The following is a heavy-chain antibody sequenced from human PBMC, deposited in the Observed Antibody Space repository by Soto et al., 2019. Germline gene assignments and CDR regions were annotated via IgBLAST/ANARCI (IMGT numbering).Heavy chain of an antibody. D-gene: IGHD3-9*01. CDR3: ARQYDYDILTGYYTLGY. CDR2: IWYDGSNK. Sequence: GGSLRLSCAASGFTFSSYGMHWVRQAPGKGLEWVAVIWYDGSNKYYADSVKGRFTISRDNSKNTLYLQMNSLRAEDTAVYYCARQYDYDILTGYYTLGYWGQGTLVTVSS. J-gene: IGHJ4*02. V-gene: IGHV3-33*01. CDR1: GFTFSSYG.